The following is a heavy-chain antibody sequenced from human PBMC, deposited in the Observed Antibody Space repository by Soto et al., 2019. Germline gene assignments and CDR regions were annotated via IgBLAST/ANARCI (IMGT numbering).Heavy chain of an antibody. CDR2: IYYSGST. Sequence: SETLSLTCTVSGDSLSSTTYYWGWLHQPPGKGLEWIGSIYYSGSTYYSPSLKSRVTISVDTSKNQFSLKLNSVTAADTAVYYCAKHGASSGSVFDCWGQGTLVTVSS. CDR3: AKHGASSGSVFDC. CDR1: GDSLSSTTYY. V-gene: IGHV4-39*01. D-gene: IGHD6-19*01. J-gene: IGHJ4*02.